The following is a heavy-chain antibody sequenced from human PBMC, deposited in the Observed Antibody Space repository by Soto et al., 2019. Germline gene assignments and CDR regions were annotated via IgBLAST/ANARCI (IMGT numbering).Heavy chain of an antibody. V-gene: IGHV3-23*01. CDR1: GFTFSSYA. CDR3: ASGDRYFDWKDPSFVY. J-gene: IGHJ4*02. Sequence: PGGSLRLSCAASGFTFSSYAMSWVRQAPGKGLEWVSAISGSGGSTYYADSVKGRFTISRDNSKNTLYLQMNSLRAEDTAVYYCASGDRYFDWKDPSFVYWGQGTLVTVSS. D-gene: IGHD3-9*01. CDR2: ISGSGGST.